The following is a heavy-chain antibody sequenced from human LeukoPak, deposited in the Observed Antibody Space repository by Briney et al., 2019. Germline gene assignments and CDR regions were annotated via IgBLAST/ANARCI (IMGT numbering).Heavy chain of an antibody. CDR1: GFTFSSYG. CDR3: AKDRGIVVVNDAFDI. J-gene: IGHJ3*02. Sequence: GGSLRLSCAASGFTFSSYGMHWVRQAPGKGLEWVAFIRYDGSNKYYADSVKGRFTISRDNSKNTLYLQMNSLRAEDTAVYYCAKDRGIVVVNDAFDIWGQGTMVIVSS. D-gene: IGHD3-22*01. CDR2: IRYDGSNK. V-gene: IGHV3-30*02.